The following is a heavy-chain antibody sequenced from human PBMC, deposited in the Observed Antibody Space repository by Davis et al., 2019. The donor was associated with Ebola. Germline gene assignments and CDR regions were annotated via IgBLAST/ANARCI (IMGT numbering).Heavy chain of an antibody. CDR3: ARDVVEMATITRRYYYMDV. CDR1: GGSISSSSYY. V-gene: IGHV4-39*07. CDR2: IYYSGST. J-gene: IGHJ6*03. D-gene: IGHD5-24*01. Sequence: PSETLSLTCTVSGGSISSSSYYWGWIRQPPGKGLEWIGSIYYSGSTYYNPSLKSRVTISVDTSKNQFSLKLSSVTAADTAVYYCARDVVEMATITRRYYYMDVWGKGTTVTVSS.